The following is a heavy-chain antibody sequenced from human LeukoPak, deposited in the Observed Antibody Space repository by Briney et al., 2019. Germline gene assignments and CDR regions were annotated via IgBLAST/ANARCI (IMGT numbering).Heavy chain of an antibody. V-gene: IGHV1-69*13. Sequence: SVKVSCKASGGTFSTYSITWVRQAPGQGLEWMGGIIPNFGTPNYAQKFQGRVTITADGSTSTVYMELSSLRSEDTAVYYCARDGFLEWSIPKKDWGQGTLVTVSS. CDR3: ARDGFLEWSIPKKD. D-gene: IGHD3-3*01. J-gene: IGHJ4*02. CDR1: GGTFSTYS. CDR2: IIPNFGTP.